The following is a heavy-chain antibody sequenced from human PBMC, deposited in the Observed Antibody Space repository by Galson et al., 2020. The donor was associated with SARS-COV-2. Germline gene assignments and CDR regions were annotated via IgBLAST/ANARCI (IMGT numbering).Heavy chain of an antibody. CDR3: ARGLVGLGYYYGMDV. CDR2: INHSGST. CDR1: GGSFSGYY. J-gene: IGHJ6*02. Sequence: SQTLSLTCAVYGGSFSGYYWSWIRQPPGKGLEWIGEINHSGSTNYNPSLKSRVTISVDTSKNQFSLKLSSVTAADTAVYYCARGLVGLGYYYGMDVWGQGTTVTVSS. D-gene: IGHD3-9*01. V-gene: IGHV4-34*01.